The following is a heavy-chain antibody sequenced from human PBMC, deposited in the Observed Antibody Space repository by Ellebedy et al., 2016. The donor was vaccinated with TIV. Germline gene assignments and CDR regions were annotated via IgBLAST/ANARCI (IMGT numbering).Heavy chain of an antibody. CDR1: GVSFSGYY. D-gene: IGHD4-17*01. CDR3: TRGPDYAKTGF. V-gene: IGHV4-34*01. Sequence: SETLSLXCAVYGVSFSGYYWSWIRQSPGKGLEWIGEINHSGITDYNPSLRSRVTISVDTSKNQFSLHLSSVTAADAALYYCTRGPDYAKTGFWGQGTLVTVSP. J-gene: IGHJ4*02. CDR2: INHSGIT.